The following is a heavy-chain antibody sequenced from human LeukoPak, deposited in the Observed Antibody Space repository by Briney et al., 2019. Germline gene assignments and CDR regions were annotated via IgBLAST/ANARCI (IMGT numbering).Heavy chain of an antibody. Sequence: SGTLSLTCTVSGGSISSYYWSWIRQPPGKGLEWIGYIYYSGSTNYNPSLKSRVTISLDTSKNQFSLKLSSVTAADTAVYYCARDRGLTTSGGVGFDYWGQGTLVTVSS. CDR3: ARDRGLTTSGGVGFDY. CDR2: IYYSGST. J-gene: IGHJ4*02. CDR1: GGSISSYY. V-gene: IGHV4-59*01. D-gene: IGHD3-10*02.